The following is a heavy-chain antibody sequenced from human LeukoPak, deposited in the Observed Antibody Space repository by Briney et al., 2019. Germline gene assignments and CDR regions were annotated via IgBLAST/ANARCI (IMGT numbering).Heavy chain of an antibody. CDR2: ISSSSSTI. D-gene: IGHD1-26*01. J-gene: IGHJ4*02. Sequence: GGSLRLSCAASGFTFSSYSMNWVRQAPGKGLEWVSYISSSSSTIYYADSVKGRFTISRDNAKNSLYLQMNSLRAEDTAVYNCARDSGSYSVDYWGQGTLVTVSS. V-gene: IGHV3-48*01. CDR1: GFTFSSYS. CDR3: ARDSGSYSVDY.